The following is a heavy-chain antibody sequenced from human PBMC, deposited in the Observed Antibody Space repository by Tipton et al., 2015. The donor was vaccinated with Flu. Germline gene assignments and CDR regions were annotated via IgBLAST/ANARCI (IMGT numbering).Heavy chain of an antibody. CDR1: GDSIRSDYF. Sequence: TLSLTCIVSGDSIRSDYFWGWIRQPPGKGLEWIGQISRGGSTYYNSSLQSRATISVDSSRNRFSLKLSSVTAADTAVYYCARHTGDSVRGVIDYWGQGTLVTVSS. V-gene: IGHV4-38-2*02. D-gene: IGHD3-10*02. CDR2: ISRGGST. J-gene: IGHJ4*02. CDR3: ARHTGDSVRGVIDY.